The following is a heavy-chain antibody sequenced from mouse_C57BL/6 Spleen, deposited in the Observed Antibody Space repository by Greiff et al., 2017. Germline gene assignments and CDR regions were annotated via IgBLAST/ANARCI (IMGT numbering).Heavy chain of an antibody. CDR3: AREGDYYGSSQYYFDY. V-gene: IGHV1-81*01. D-gene: IGHD1-1*01. Sequence: VKLQESGAELARPGASVKLSCKASGYTFTSYGISWVKQRTGQGLEWIGEIYPRSGNTYYNEKFKGKATLTADKSSSTAYMELRSLTSEDSAVYFGAREGDYYGSSQYYFDYWGQGTTLTVSS. J-gene: IGHJ2*01. CDR1: GYTFTSYG. CDR2: IYPRSGNT.